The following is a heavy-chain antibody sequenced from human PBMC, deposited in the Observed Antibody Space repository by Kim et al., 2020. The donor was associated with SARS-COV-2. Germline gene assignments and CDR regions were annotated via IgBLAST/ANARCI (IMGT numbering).Heavy chain of an antibody. CDR1: GFTFGDYA. D-gene: IGHD3-10*01. CDR3: TRAGLWFGEYDAFDI. Sequence: GGSLRLSCTASGFTFGDYAMSWFRQAPGKGLEWVGFIRSKAYGGTTEYAASVKGRFTISRDDSKSIAYLQMNSLKTEDTAVYYCTRAGLWFGEYDAFDIWGQGTMVTVSS. CDR2: IRSKAYGGTT. V-gene: IGHV3-49*03. J-gene: IGHJ3*02.